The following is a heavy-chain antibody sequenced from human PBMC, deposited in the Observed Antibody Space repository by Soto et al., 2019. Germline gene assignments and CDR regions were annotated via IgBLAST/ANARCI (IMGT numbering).Heavy chain of an antibody. CDR3: TTVVPAAIWQPSWFDP. CDR2: IKSKTDGGTT. Sequence: EVQLVESGGGLVKPGGSLRLSCAASGFTFSNAWMSWVRQAPGKGLEWVGRIKSKTDGGTTDYAAPVKGRFTISRDDSKNTLYLQMSSLKTEDTAVYYCTTVVPAAIWQPSWFDPWGQGTLVTVSS. D-gene: IGHD2-2*02. CDR1: GFTFSNAW. V-gene: IGHV3-15*01. J-gene: IGHJ5*02.